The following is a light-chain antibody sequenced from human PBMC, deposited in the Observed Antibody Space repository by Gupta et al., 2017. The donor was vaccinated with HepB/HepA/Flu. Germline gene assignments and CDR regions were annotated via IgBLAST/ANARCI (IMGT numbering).Light chain of an antibody. CDR3: QQRNSFPLT. V-gene: IGKV1-9*01. CDR2: AAS. J-gene: IGKJ4*01. Sequence: DIQLTESPSFLSASVGDRVTITCRASQGISSYLAWYQQKPGKAPKLLIYAASTLQSRVPSRFSGSGSGTEFTLAISSRQPEDFATYYCQQRNSFPLTFGGGTKVEIK. CDR1: QGISSY.